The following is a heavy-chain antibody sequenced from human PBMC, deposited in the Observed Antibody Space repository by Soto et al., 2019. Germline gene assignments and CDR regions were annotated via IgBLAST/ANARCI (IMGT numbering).Heavy chain of an antibody. CDR2: ISYDGSNK. D-gene: IGHD6-13*01. CDR3: SRGNRKDKGSSWYID. V-gene: IGHV3-30-3*01. Sequence: QVQLVESGGGVVQPGRSLRLSCAASGFTFSSYAMHWVRQAPGTRLEWVAVISYDGSNKYYADSVKGRFTISRDHSKNTLYLQMNSLRAEDTAVYYCSRGNRKDKGSSWYIDWGQGTLVTVSS. J-gene: IGHJ4*02. CDR1: GFTFSSYA.